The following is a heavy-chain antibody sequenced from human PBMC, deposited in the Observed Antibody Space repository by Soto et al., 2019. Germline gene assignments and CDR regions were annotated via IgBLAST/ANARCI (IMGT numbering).Heavy chain of an antibody. CDR3: ARGPGRVTTFDGMDV. CDR2: ISFDGSTR. J-gene: IGHJ6*02. V-gene: IGHV3-30-3*01. Sequence: QVQLVESGGGVVHPGRYLRLSCAASGFTFSHYPMHWVRQAPGKGLEWVAVISFDGSTRYYADSVKGRFTISRDNSKNTLYLQMNSLRAEATAMYYCARGPGRVTTFDGMDVWGQGTTVTVSS. CDR1: GFTFSHYP. D-gene: IGHD4-17*01.